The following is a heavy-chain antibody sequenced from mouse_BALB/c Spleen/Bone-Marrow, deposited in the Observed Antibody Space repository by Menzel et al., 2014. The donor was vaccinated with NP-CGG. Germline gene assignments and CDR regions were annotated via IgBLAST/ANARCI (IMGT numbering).Heavy chain of an antibody. D-gene: IGHD2-1*01. CDR2: INGNGGST. V-gene: IGHV5-6-3*01. CDR1: GFTFSNYG. CDR3: ARGNYGNYVDYFDF. Sequence: DVMLVESGGGLVQPGGSLKLSCAASGFTFSNYGMSWVRQTPDKRLELVATINGNGGSTYYPDSVKGRFTISRDTAKNTLYLQMSSLKSEETAMYYCARGNYGNYVDYFDFWGQGTTLTVSS. J-gene: IGHJ2*01.